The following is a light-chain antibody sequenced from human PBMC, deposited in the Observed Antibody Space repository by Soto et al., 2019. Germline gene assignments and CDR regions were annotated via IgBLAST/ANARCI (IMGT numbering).Light chain of an antibody. J-gene: IGLJ3*02. CDR3: ASWDDSLNGWV. Sequence: QSVLTQPPSASETPGQRVTISCSGSNSNIGDNSVNWYQQLPGTAPKVLIYSSTQRPPGVPDRFSGSKSGTSASLAISGLQSEDEATYYCASWDDSLNGWVFGGGTKLTVL. CDR2: SST. CDR1: NSNIGDNS. V-gene: IGLV1-44*01.